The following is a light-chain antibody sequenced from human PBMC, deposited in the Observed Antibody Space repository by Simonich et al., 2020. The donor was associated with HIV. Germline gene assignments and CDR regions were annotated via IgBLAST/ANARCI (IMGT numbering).Light chain of an antibody. CDR2: DAS. CDR3: QQFNSYPQT. Sequence: AIQLTQSPSSLSASVGDRVTITCRASQGISSALAWYQQKPGKAPKLLIYDASSLESGVPSRVSGSGSGTDFTLTISSLQPEDFATYYCQQFNSYPQTFGQGTRLEIK. J-gene: IGKJ5*01. CDR1: QGISSA. V-gene: IGKV1-13*02.